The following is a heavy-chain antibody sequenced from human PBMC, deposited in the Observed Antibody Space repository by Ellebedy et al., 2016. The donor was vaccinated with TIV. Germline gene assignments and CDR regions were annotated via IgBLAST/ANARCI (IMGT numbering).Heavy chain of an antibody. J-gene: IGHJ4*02. CDR1: GYSFASHG. D-gene: IGHD2-15*01. CDR3: ARESLKGTPGGDY. Sequence: AASVKVSCKASGYSFASHGISWVRQAPGQGPEWMGAISVNTGKTDYAQKLQGRVTMTTDTSTTTAYMELRSLTSDDTAVYYCARESLKGTPGGDYWGQGTLVTVSS. CDR2: ISVNTGKT. V-gene: IGHV1-18*01.